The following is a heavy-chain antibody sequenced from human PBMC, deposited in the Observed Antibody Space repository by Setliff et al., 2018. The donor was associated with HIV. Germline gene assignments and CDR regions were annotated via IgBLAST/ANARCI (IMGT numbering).Heavy chain of an antibody. CDR3: TKDSGDWLAFDF. D-gene: IGHD3-9*01. J-gene: IGHJ3*01. CDR1: GLNLTRCD. Sequence: GGSLRLSCAASGLNLTRCDMHWVRQAPGKGLDWLAVSWFDGNNRRYAASVKGRFTISRDNSKNTLYLQMNSLRAEDTALYYCTKDSGDWLAFDFWGQGTMVTVSS. V-gene: IGHV3-33*04. CDR2: SWFDGNNR.